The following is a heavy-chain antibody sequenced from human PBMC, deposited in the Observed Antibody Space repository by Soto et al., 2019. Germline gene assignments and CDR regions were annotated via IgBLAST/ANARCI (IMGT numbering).Heavy chain of an antibody. CDR1: GYTFTSFD. J-gene: IGHJ4*02. CDR3: AMSEGWYSFHH. Sequence: QIQLVQSGAEVKKPGASVKVSCKASGYTFTSFDIHWVRQGPGQRLEYMGGINVGNGNAKYSQRFQGRVTISRDTPATTVYMDLTSLRFEATAVYYCAMSEGWYSFHHWGQGTLVTVSS. D-gene: IGHD6-19*01. CDR2: INVGNGNA. V-gene: IGHV1-3*01.